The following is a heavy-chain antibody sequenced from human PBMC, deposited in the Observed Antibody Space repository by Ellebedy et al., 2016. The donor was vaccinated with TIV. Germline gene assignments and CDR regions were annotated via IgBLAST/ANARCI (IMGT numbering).Heavy chain of an antibody. Sequence: ESLKISCAASGFTFSSYWMSWVRQAPGKGLEWVANIKQDGSEKYYVDSVKGRFTISRDNAKNSLYLQMNSLRAEDTAVYYCARGATNFDYWGQGTLVTVSS. CDR2: IKQDGSEK. D-gene: IGHD1-26*01. CDR3: ARGATNFDY. J-gene: IGHJ4*02. V-gene: IGHV3-7*01. CDR1: GFTFSSYW.